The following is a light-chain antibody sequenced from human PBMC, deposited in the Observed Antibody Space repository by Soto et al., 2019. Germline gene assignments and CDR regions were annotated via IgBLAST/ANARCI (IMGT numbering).Light chain of an antibody. CDR2: EVN. CDR3: TSYAISSPYV. J-gene: IGLJ1*01. V-gene: IGLV2-14*01. CDR1: SSDVGGYDY. Sequence: QSVLTQPASVSGSPGQSITISCTGTSSDVGGYDYVSRYQHHPGKAPKLMIFEVNNRPSEVSNCFSGSKSGNTASLTISGLQVADEADYYCTSYAISSPYVFGPGTKVTVL.